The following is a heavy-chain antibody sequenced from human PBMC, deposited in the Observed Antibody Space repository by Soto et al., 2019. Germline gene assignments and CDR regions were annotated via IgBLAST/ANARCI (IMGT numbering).Heavy chain of an antibody. CDR1: GGSISSGGYY. Sequence: QVQLQESGPGLVKPSQTLSLTCTVSGGSISSGGYYWSWIRQHPGKGLEWIGYIYYSGSTYYNPSLKSRVTTSVATSKNQFSLKLSSVTAADTAVYYCASGVTMVRGVIHTPYFDYWGQGTLVTVSS. CDR3: ASGVTMVRGVIHTPYFDY. CDR2: IYYSGST. D-gene: IGHD3-10*01. V-gene: IGHV4-31*03. J-gene: IGHJ4*02.